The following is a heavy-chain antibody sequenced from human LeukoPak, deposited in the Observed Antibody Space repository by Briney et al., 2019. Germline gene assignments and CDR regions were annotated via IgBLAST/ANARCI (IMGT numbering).Heavy chain of an antibody. J-gene: IGHJ4*02. V-gene: IGHV1-2*02. Sequence: ASVKVSCKASGYTFTGSYIHWVRQAPGQGLEWMGWINPNSGGTNYTQKFQGRVTMTRDTSISTAYMELSRLKSDDTAVYYCATMVYTYGYLDYWGQGTLVTVSS. CDR3: ATMVYTYGYLDY. D-gene: IGHD5-18*01. CDR2: INPNSGGT. CDR1: GYTFTGSY.